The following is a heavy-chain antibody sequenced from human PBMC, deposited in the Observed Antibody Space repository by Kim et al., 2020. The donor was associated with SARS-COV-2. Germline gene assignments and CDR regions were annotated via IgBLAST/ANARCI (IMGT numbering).Heavy chain of an antibody. V-gene: IGHV3-23*01. D-gene: IGHD2-2*02. CDR2: FSGTGDNT. J-gene: IGHJ4*02. CDR1: GFTIRTYG. CDR3: AKALQFDCTTTDCYRGKFDY. Sequence: GGSLRLSCAASGFTIRTYGMSWVRQAPGKGLSWVSAFSGTGDNTYYADSVKGRFTISRDIYQNTLYLQMNSLRAEDTAVYYCAKALQFDCTTTDCYRGKFDYWGPGTLVTVSA.